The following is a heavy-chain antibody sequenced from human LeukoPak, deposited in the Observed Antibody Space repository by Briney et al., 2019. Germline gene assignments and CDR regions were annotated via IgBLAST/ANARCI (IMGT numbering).Heavy chain of an antibody. D-gene: IGHD6-6*01. CDR3: TRLLPSSHHFFDS. Sequence: GGSLKLSCAVPEFTVSNDYMSWVRQAQGKGLEWVSVIYGGGDTYYADSVRGRFTISRDNFENTLFLQMDSLRAEDTAVYYCTRLLPSSHHFFDSWGQGTLVTVSS. CDR1: EFTVSNDY. CDR2: IYGGGDT. J-gene: IGHJ4*02. V-gene: IGHV3-53*01.